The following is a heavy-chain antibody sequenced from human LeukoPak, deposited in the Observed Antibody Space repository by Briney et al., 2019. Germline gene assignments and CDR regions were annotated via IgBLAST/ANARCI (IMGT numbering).Heavy chain of an antibody. D-gene: IGHD3-3*01. CDR3: ARATYDFWSGPNFDY. Sequence: GGSLRLSCAASGFTVSSNYMSWVRQAPGKGLEWVSVIYSGGSTYYADSVKGRFTISRDNSKNTLYLQMNSLRAEDTAVYYCARATYDFWSGPNFDYWGQGTLATVSS. J-gene: IGHJ4*02. CDR2: IYSGGST. V-gene: IGHV3-53*01. CDR1: GFTVSSNY.